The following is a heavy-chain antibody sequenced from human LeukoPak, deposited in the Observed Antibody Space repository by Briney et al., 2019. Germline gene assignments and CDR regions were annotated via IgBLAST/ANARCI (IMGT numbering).Heavy chain of an antibody. J-gene: IGHJ5*02. CDR3: ARDRRSPRSAYDWGHLDA. Sequence: GESLKISCKVSGYNFLNFWIGWVRQTPGKGLEWMGIIYPDDSDSRYSPSFQGQVTISVDESIMTAYLQWTSLKVSDTGLYYCARDRRSPRSAYDWGHLDAWGQGTLVAVSS. CDR1: GYNFLNFW. CDR2: IYPDDSDS. V-gene: IGHV5-51*01. D-gene: IGHD5-12*01.